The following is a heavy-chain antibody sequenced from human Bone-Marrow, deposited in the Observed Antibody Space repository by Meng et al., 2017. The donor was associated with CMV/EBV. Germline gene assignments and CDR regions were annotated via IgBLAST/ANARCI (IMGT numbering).Heavy chain of an antibody. CDR2: IYYSGST. CDR3: ARGRGYSGYDVG. CDR1: GGSVNSARYY. J-gene: IGHJ4*02. Sequence: SETLSLTCTVSGGSVNSARYYWSWIRQPPGKGLEWIGYIYYSGSTNYNPSLKSRVTISVDTSKNQFSLKLSSVTAADTAVYYCARGRGYSGYDVGWGQGTLVTVSS. D-gene: IGHD5-12*01. V-gene: IGHV4-61*01.